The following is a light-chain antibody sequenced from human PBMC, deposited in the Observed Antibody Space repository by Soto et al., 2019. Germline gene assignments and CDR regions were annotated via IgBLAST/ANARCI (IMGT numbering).Light chain of an antibody. V-gene: IGLV2-14*03. J-gene: IGLJ1*01. CDR3: SSYTTSSTRV. CDR1: SSDVGAYDF. CDR2: EVS. Sequence: QSVLTQPASVSGSPGQPITISCTGTSSDVGAYDFVSWYQQHPDKAPKLMIYEVSNRPSGVSHRFSGSKSVNTATLTISGLQAEDEADYYCSSYTTSSTRVFGTGTKVTVL.